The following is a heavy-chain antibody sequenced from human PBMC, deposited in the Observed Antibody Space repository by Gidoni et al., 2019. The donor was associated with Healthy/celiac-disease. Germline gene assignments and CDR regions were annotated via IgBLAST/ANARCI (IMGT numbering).Heavy chain of an antibody. D-gene: IGHD2-2*01. V-gene: IGHV4-39*01. J-gene: IGHJ5*02. CDR2: IYYSGST. Sequence: QLQLQESGPGLVKPSETLSLTCTVSGGSISSSSYYWGWIRQPPGKGLGWIGSIYYSGSTYYNPSLKSRVTISVDTSKNQFSLKLSSVTAADTAVYYCARHEDIVVVPAPGWFDPWGQGTLVTVSS. CDR1: GGSISSSSYY. CDR3: ARHEDIVVVPAPGWFDP.